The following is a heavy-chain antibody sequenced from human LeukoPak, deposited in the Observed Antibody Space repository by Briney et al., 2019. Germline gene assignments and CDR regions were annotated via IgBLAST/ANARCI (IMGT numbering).Heavy chain of an antibody. V-gene: IGHV4-39*07. CDR3: ARGRGYSYGPYFGY. CDR2: IYYSVTT. CDR1: GGSISSSDYY. D-gene: IGHD5-18*01. Sequence: SETLSLTCTVSGGSISSSDYYWGWIRQPPGKGLEWIGSIYYSVTTYYNPSLKSRVTISVDTSKNQFSLKLSSVTAADTAVYYCARGRGYSYGPYFGYWGQGTLVTVSS. J-gene: IGHJ4*02.